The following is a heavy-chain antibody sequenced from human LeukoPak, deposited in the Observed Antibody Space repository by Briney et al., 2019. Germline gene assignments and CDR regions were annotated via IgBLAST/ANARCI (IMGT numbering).Heavy chain of an antibody. Sequence: SETLSLTCAVYGGSFSGYYWSWIRQPPGTGLEWIGEINHSGSTNYNPSLKSRVTISVDTSKNQFSLKLSSVTAADTAVYYCARGEGDYVWGSYRQGAFDIWGQGTMVTVSS. D-gene: IGHD3-16*02. V-gene: IGHV4-34*01. CDR2: INHSGST. CDR1: GGSFSGYY. CDR3: ARGEGDYVWGSYRQGAFDI. J-gene: IGHJ3*02.